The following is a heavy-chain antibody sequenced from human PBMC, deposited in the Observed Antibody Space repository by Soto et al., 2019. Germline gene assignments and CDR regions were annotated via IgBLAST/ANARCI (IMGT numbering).Heavy chain of an antibody. Sequence: ASETLSLTCTVSGGSISRYYWSWIRQPPGKGLEWIGYIYYSGSTNYNPSLKSRVTISVDTSKNQFSLKLSSVTAADTAVYYCARLWFGEPVDYWGQGTLVTVSS. J-gene: IGHJ4*02. CDR3: ARLWFGEPVDY. V-gene: IGHV4-59*08. CDR2: IYYSGST. CDR1: GGSISRYY. D-gene: IGHD3-10*01.